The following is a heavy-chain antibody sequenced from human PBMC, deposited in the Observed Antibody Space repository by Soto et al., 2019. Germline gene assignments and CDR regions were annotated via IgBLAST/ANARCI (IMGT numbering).Heavy chain of an antibody. D-gene: IGHD1-26*01. Sequence: GGSLRLSCAASGFTFSSYGMHWVRQAPGKGLEWVAVISYDGSNKYYADSVKGRFTISRDNSKNTLYLQMNSLRAEDTAVYYCAKDAVGATDYWGQGTLVTVSS. V-gene: IGHV3-30*18. CDR3: AKDAVGATDY. CDR1: GFTFSSYG. J-gene: IGHJ4*02. CDR2: ISYDGSNK.